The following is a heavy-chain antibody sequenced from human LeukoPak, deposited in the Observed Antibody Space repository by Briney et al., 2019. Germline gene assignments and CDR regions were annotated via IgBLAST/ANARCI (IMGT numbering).Heavy chain of an antibody. CDR1: GFTFSSYA. J-gene: IGHJ4*02. D-gene: IGHD6-19*01. Sequence: TGGSLRLSCAASGFTFSSYAMNWVRQAPGKGLEWVSSISSSSSYIYYADSVKGRFTISRDNAKDSLYLQMNSLRAEDTAVYYCASGSSGWYLPDYWGQGTLVTVSS. CDR3: ASGSSGWYLPDY. CDR2: ISSSSSYI. V-gene: IGHV3-21*01.